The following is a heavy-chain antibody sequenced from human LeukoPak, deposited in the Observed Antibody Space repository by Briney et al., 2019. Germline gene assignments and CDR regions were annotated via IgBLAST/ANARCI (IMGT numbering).Heavy chain of an antibody. J-gene: IGHJ4*02. CDR1: GFIFRDYE. Sequence: GGSLRLSCAASGFIFRDYEMNWVRQAPGKGLEWVSYISSSASTMHYADSVKGRFTISRDNARNSLSLQMNSLRVEDTAVYYWARASYSSSYYFDDWGQGALVTGFS. CDR3: ARASYSSSYYFDD. D-gene: IGHD6-6*01. V-gene: IGHV3-48*03. CDR2: ISSSASTM.